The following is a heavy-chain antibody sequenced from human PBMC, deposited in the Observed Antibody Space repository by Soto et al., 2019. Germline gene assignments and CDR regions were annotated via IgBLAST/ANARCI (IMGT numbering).Heavy chain of an antibody. V-gene: IGHV3-23*04. D-gene: IGHD6-19*01. Sequence: EVQLVESGGGLIQPGGSLRLSCAASGFTVSSNYMSWVRQAPGKGLVWVSVISGNTGSTFYADSVKGRFTISRDNSKNTLYLQMNSLRAEDTAVYYCAKGGSGWYANYFDYWGQGTLVTVSS. CDR2: ISGNTGST. CDR1: GFTVSSNY. CDR3: AKGGSGWYANYFDY. J-gene: IGHJ4*02.